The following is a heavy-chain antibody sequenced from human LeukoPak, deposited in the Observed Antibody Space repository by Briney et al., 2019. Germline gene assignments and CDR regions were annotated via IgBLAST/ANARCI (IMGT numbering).Heavy chain of an antibody. CDR1: GGSFSGYY. J-gene: IGHJ4*02. CDR3: ARLGYYGSGSYYNRGY. D-gene: IGHD3-10*01. CDR2: MNHSGST. V-gene: IGHV4-34*01. Sequence: PSETLSLTCAVYGGSFSGYYWSWIRQPPGKGLEWIGEMNHSGSTNDNPSLKSRVTFSVDTSKNQFSLKLSSVTAADTAVYYCARLGYYGSGSYYNRGYWGQGTLVTVSS.